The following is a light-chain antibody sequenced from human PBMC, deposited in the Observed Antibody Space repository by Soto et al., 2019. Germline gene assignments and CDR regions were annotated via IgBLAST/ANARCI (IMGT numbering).Light chain of an antibody. CDR2: DAS. J-gene: IGKJ2*01. CDR3: QQRSNWPPVNT. V-gene: IGKV3-11*01. Sequence: EIVLTQSPATLSLSPGERATLSCRASQSVSSYLAWYQQKPGQAPRLLIYDASNRATGIPARFSGSGSVTDFTLTISSLEPEDFAVYYCQQRSNWPPVNTFGQGTKLEIK. CDR1: QSVSSY.